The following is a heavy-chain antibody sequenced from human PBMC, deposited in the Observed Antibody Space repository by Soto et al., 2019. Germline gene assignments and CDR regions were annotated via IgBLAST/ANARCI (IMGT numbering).Heavy chain of an antibody. CDR1: GFTFSSYG. V-gene: IGHV3-30*03. D-gene: IGHD2-2*01. CDR3: ADQVSLPNDAFDI. CDR2: ISYDGSNK. J-gene: IGHJ3*02. Sequence: QVQLVESGGGVVQPGRSLRLSCAASGFTFSSYGMHWVRQAPGKGLEWVAVISYDGSNKYYADSVKGRFTISRDNSKNTLYLQMNSLRADDTAVYYCADQVSLPNDAFDIWGQGTMVTVSS.